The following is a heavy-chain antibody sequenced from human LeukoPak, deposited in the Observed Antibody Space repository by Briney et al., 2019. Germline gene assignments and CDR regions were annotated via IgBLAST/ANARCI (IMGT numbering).Heavy chain of an antibody. CDR2: VYYSGTT. D-gene: IGHD6-25*01. Sequence: SETLSLTCTVSGGLINSYYWSWIRQPPGKGLEWIGYVYYSGTTSYNPSLKSRVTISVDTSKNQFSLRLTSVTAADTAVYYCARGGSAWEYWGQGTLVTVSS. CDR3: ARGGSAWEY. CDR1: GGLINSYY. V-gene: IGHV4-59*01. J-gene: IGHJ4*02.